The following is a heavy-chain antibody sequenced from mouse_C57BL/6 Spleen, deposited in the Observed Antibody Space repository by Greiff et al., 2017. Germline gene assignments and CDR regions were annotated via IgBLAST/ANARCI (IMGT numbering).Heavy chain of an antibody. CDR3: AVRSCEGAMDY. Sequence: QVQLQESGAALVKPGASVKISCNASGYAFSSYWLNWVKQRPGKGLEWIGQIYPGDGDTNYNGKFKGKATRTADKSSSTAYMQLSSLTAEDSAVYFCAVRSCEGAMDYWGQGTSVTVSS. CDR1: GYAFSSYW. V-gene: IGHV1-80*01. J-gene: IGHJ4*01. CDR2: IYPGDGDT.